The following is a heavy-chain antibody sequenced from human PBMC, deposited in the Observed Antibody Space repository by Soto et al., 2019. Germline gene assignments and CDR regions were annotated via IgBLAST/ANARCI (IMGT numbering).Heavy chain of an antibody. CDR3: ARDTPGEGSSGPDAFDI. Sequence: GESLKISCAASGFTFSSYEMNWVRQAPGKGLEWVSYISSSGSTIYYADSVKGRFTISRDNAKNSLYLQMNSLRAEDTAVYYCARDTPGEGSSGPDAFDIWGQGTMVTV. CDR1: GFTFSSYE. D-gene: IGHD6-19*01. CDR2: ISSSGSTI. V-gene: IGHV3-48*03. J-gene: IGHJ3*02.